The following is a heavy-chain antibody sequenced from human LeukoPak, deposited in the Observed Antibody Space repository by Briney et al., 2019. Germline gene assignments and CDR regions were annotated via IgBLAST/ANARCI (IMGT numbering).Heavy chain of an antibody. CDR2: ISSSSSYI. D-gene: IGHD3-22*01. V-gene: IGHV3-21*01. J-gene: IGHJ4*02. Sequence: PGGSLRLSCAASGFTFSSYSMNWVRQAPGKGLEWVSSISSSSSYIYYADSVKGRFTISRDNAKNSLYLQTNSLRAEDTAVYYCARDLNYYDSSGYYYTTPEFDYWGQGTLVTVSS. CDR1: GFTFSSYS. CDR3: ARDLNYYDSSGYYYTTPEFDY.